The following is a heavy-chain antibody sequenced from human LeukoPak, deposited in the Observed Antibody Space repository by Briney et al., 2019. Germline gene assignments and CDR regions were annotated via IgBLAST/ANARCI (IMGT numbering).Heavy chain of an antibody. D-gene: IGHD3-16*01. CDR2: IYSGSRT. CDR1: RFSVSSNY. V-gene: IGHV3-66*02. CDR3: AREGGGGDFDY. Sequence: GGSLRLSCAASRFSVSSNYMSWVRQAPGKGLEWVSVIYSGSRTYYTDSVEGRFTISRDSSKNTLYLQMNSLRPEDTAVYYCAREGGGGDFDYWGQGTLVTVSS. J-gene: IGHJ4*02.